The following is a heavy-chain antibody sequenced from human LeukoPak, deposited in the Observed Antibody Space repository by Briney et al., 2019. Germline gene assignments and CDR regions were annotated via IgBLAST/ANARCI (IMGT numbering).Heavy chain of an antibody. D-gene: IGHD3-3*01. CDR2: IYYSGGT. CDR1: GGSISSSSYY. J-gene: IGHJ4*02. V-gene: IGHV4-39*01. Sequence: SETLSLTCTVSGGSISSSSYYWGWIRQPPGKGLEWIGSIYYSGGTYYNPSLKSRVTISVDTSKSQFSLRLTSVTAADTAVYYCARHVRFLEWLSSYYFDYWGQRTLVTVSS. CDR3: ARHVRFLEWLSSYYFDY.